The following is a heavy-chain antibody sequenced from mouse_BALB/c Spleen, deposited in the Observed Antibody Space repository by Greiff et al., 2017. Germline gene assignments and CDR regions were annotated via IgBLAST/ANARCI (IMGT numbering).Heavy chain of an antibody. CDR2: IYPGNSDT. V-gene: IGHV1-5*01. Sequence: DVQLQESGTVLARPGASVKMSCKASGYTFTSYWMHWVKQRPGQGLEWIGAIYPGNSDTSYNQKFKGKAKLTAVTSTSTAYMELSSLTNEDSAVYYCTRKRLTGTYYAMDYWGQGTSVTVSS. CDR1: GYTFTSYW. J-gene: IGHJ4*01. D-gene: IGHD4-1*01. CDR3: TRKRLTGTYYAMDY.